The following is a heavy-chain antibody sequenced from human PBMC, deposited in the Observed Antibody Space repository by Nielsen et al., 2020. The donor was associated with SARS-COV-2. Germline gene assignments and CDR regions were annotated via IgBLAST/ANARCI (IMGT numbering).Heavy chain of an antibody. Sequence: KVSCKASGYRFTAYSMHWVRQAPGQGPEWMGRIDPHSGGTTYAQKFQGRVTMTRDTSINTAYMELTRLRSDDTAVYYCARGDYSNPNYWGQGSLVTVSS. CDR3: ARGDYSNPNY. CDR1: GYRFTAYS. CDR2: IDPHSGGT. D-gene: IGHD4-11*01. V-gene: IGHV1-2*06. J-gene: IGHJ4*02.